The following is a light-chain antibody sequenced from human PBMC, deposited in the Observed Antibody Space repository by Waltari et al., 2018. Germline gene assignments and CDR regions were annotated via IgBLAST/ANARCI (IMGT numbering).Light chain of an antibody. CDR1: RLGDKY. V-gene: IGLV3-1*01. J-gene: IGLJ2*01. CDR2: QDN. Sequence: SYELTQPPSVSMSPGQTASITCSGNRLGDKYTAWYQQKAGQTPVLLIYQDNKRPSGIPERSSGSTSGNTATLTITGTRTMDEADYYCQAWDKSSVIFGGGTKLTVL. CDR3: QAWDKSSVI.